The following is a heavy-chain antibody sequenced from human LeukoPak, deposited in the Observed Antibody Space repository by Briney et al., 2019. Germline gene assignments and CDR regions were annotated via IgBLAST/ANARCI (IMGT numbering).Heavy chain of an antibody. D-gene: IGHD5-18*01. V-gene: IGHV5-51*01. Sequence: GEFLKISCKGSGYSFTSYWIGWVRQMPGKGLEWMGIIYPGDSDTRYSPSFQGQVTISADKSISTAYLQWSSLKASDTAMYYCSREPVRMDTYLDYWGQGTVVTVSS. CDR2: IYPGDSDT. CDR3: SREPVRMDTYLDY. CDR1: GYSFTSYW. J-gene: IGHJ4*02.